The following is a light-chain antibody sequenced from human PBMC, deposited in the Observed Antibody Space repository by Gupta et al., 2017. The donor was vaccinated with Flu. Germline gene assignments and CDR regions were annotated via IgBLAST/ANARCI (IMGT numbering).Light chain of an antibody. Sequence: GAYNYVSWHQHHPGKAPKLIIYEITNRPPGVSDRFSGSKSGDTASLTISGLQAEDEADYYCCSYTSSSTYVFGTGTRVTVL. CDR3: CSYTSSSTYV. CDR2: EIT. V-gene: IGLV2-14*01. J-gene: IGLJ1*01. CDR1: GAYNY.